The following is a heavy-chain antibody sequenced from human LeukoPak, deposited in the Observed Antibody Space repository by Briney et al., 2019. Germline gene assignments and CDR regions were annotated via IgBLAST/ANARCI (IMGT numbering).Heavy chain of an antibody. Sequence: SETLSLTCTVSGGSIGSGSYYRSWIRQPAGKGLEWIGRIYTSGSTNYNPSLKSRVTISVDTSKNQFSLKLSSVTAADTAVYYCARARVGATGSDWFDPWGQGTLVTVSS. CDR1: GGSIGSGSYY. CDR3: ARARVGATGSDWFDP. J-gene: IGHJ5*02. D-gene: IGHD1-26*01. V-gene: IGHV4-61*02. CDR2: IYTSGST.